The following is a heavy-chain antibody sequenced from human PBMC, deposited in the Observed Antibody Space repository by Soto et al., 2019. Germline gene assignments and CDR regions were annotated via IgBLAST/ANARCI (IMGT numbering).Heavy chain of an antibody. CDR1: GLTFSAFG. V-gene: IGHV3-21*01. Sequence: EVQLVDSGGGLVKPGGSLRLSCAASGLTFSAFGMNWVRQAPGKGLEWVSSNSSGGEYLDNADSVKGRLTLSRDYAKNALFLQLDSLIVVDPAVFYFATDGAAGAVMGVWGQGTTVTVSS. CDR2: NSSGGEYL. J-gene: IGHJ6*02. D-gene: IGHD6-13*01. CDR3: ATDGAAGAVMGV.